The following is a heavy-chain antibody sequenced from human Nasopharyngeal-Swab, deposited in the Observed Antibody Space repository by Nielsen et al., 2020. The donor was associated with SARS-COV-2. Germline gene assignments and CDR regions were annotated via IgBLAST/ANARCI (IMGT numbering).Heavy chain of an antibody. CDR2: ISYDGSNK. Sequence: GGSLRLSCAASGFTFSSYGMHWVRQAPGKGLEWVAVISYDGSNKYYADSVKGRFTISRDNSKNTLYLQMNSLRAEDTAVYYCAIETRYCSGGSCSTGGMDVWGQGTTVTVSS. CDR3: AIETRYCSGGSCSTGGMDV. J-gene: IGHJ6*02. D-gene: IGHD2-15*01. CDR1: GFTFSSYG. V-gene: IGHV3-30*03.